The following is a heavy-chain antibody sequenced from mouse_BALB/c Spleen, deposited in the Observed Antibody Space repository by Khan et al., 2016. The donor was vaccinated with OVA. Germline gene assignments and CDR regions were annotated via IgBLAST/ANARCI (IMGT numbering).Heavy chain of an antibody. J-gene: IGHJ3*01. CDR3: ATLYGYPFAY. D-gene: IGHD2-2*01. Sequence: EVELVESGAELVKPGASVKLSCTASGFNIKDTYMHWVKQRPEQGPEWIGRIDPANGDIKYDPKFQDKATITADTSSNTAYLQVNILTSEDTAVYYCATLYGYPFAYWGQGTLVSGSA. V-gene: IGHV14-3*02. CDR1: GFNIKDTY. CDR2: IDPANGDI.